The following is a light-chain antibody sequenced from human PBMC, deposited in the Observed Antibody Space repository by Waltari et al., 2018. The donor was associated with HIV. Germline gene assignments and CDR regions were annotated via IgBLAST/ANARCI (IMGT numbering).Light chain of an antibody. CDR2: GAS. J-gene: IGKJ1*01. CDR1: DLISNY. CDR3: LQTYTNPRT. Sequence: DTAMTQSPSSLSASVGYRVTITCPASDLISNYLTSYQQTPGKAPKLLIYGASSLHSGAPSRFSGSQSGTDFTLTISGLQPEDSASYYCLQTYTNPRTFGQGTKVEVK. V-gene: IGKV1-39*01.